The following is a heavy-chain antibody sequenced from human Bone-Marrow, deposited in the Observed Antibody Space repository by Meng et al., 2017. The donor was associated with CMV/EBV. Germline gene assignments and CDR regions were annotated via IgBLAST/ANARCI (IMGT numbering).Heavy chain of an antibody. V-gene: IGHV3-48*04. CDR3: ASDDITDYGLGV. J-gene: IGHJ6*02. CDR1: TFTFSAYS. CDR2: ISTGSDTI. Sequence: GGSLRLSCVDSTFTFSAYSMNWVRRAPGKGPEWLSYISTGSDTIYYADSVKGRFTISRDNAKNSLYLQMSSLTVEDTAVYFCASDDITDYGLGVWGQGTAVTVSS. D-gene: IGHD1-14*01.